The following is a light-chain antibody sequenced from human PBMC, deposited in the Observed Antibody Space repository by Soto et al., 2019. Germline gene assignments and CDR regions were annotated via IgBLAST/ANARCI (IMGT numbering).Light chain of an antibody. Sequence: DIQMTQSPSTLSGSVGDRVTITCRASQTISSWLAWYQQIPGKAPKLLIYKASTLKSGVPSRFRGSGPGTEFTLTISSLQPDDFATHYCQHYNSYSEAFGQGTKVDIK. CDR2: KAS. J-gene: IGKJ1*01. CDR1: QTISSW. V-gene: IGKV1-5*03. CDR3: QHYNSYSEA.